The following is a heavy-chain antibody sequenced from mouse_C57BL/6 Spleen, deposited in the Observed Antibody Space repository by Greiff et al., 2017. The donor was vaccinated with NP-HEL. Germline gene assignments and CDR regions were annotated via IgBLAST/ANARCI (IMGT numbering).Heavy chain of an antibody. Sequence: EVQVVESGPGMVKPSQSLSLTCTVTGYSITSGYDWHWIRHFPGNKLEWMGYISYSGSTNYNPSLKSRISITHDTSKNHFFLKLNSVTTEDTATYYCARGEGGYYGFAYWGQGTLVTVSA. V-gene: IGHV3-1*01. CDR2: ISYSGST. J-gene: IGHJ3*01. D-gene: IGHD2-3*01. CDR3: ARGEGGYYGFAY. CDR1: GYSITSGYD.